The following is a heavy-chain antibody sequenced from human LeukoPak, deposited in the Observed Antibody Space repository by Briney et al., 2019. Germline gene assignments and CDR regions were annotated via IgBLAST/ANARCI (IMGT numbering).Heavy chain of an antibody. CDR1: GGSISSYY. CDR2: IYYSGST. V-gene: IGHV4-59*08. CDR3: ARHGSYYGSGSSTYAFDI. J-gene: IGHJ3*02. Sequence: ASETLSLTCTVSGGSISSYYWSWIRQPPGKGLEWIGYIYYSGSTNYNPSLKSRVTISVDTSKNQFSLKLSSVTAADTPVYYCARHGSYYGSGSSTYAFDIWGQGTMVTVSS. D-gene: IGHD3-10*01.